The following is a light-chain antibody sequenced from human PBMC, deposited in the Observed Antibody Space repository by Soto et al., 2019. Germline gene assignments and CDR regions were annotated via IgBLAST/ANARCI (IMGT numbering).Light chain of an antibody. J-gene: IGKJ1*01. Sequence: EMVMTQSPASLAFSPGHMETVSCRASQSLGGNLAWYQQKPGQAPRLFIFRASSRATGVPARFSASGSGTEFTLTISELQSEDFAVYYCQQYSKWPPWTFGPGTKVDTK. V-gene: IGKV3-15*01. CDR2: RAS. CDR3: QQYSKWPPWT. CDR1: QSLGGN.